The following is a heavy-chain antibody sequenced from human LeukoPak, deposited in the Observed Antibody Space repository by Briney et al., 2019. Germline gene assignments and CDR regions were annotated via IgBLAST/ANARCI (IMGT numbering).Heavy chain of an antibody. Sequence: GGSLRLSCVVSGFTFSDHYMDWVRQAAGKGLEWVGRSRNKDHMYSTEYAASVEGRFTISRDLSKNSLYLQMNSLKVEDTAIYYCARGPYSSNWYVDYWGQGTLVTVAS. V-gene: IGHV3-72*01. D-gene: IGHD6-13*01. J-gene: IGHJ4*02. CDR2: SRNKDHMYST. CDR3: ARGPYSSNWYVDY. CDR1: GFTFSDHY.